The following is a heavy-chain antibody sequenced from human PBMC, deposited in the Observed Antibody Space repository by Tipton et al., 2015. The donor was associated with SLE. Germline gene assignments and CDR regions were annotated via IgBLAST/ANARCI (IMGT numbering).Heavy chain of an antibody. J-gene: IGHJ4*02. V-gene: IGHV4-34*01. CDR2: FNHSGSA. Sequence: TLSLTCAVYGGSFSGYHWSWIRQPPGKGLEWIGEFNHSGSATYNPSLKSRVTISLDTSKNQFSLKLRSVTAADTAVYYCARGGYDFWSGPGNYWGQGTLVTVSS. CDR3: ARGGYDFWSGPGNY. D-gene: IGHD3-3*01. CDR1: GGSFSGYH.